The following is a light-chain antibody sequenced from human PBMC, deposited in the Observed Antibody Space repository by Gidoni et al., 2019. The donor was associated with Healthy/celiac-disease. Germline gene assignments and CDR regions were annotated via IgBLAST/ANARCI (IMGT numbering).Light chain of an antibody. V-gene: IGKV1-8*01. CDR2: AAS. Sequence: AIRMTQSPSSLSASTGDRVTITSRASQGISSYLAWYQQKPGKAPKLLIYAASTLQSGVPSRFSGSGSGTDFTLTISCLQSEDCATYYCQQYYSYPYTFGQGTKLEIK. J-gene: IGKJ2*01. CDR3: QQYYSYPYT. CDR1: QGISSY.